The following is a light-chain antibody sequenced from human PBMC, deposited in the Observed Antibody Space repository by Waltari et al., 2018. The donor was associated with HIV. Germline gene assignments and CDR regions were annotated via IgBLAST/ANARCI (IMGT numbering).Light chain of an antibody. Sequence: DIQMTQSLSSLYASVGDRVTITCRASQSISSYLNWYQQKPGKAPKLLIYAASSLQSGVPSRFSGSGSGTDFTLTISSLQPEDFATYYCQQSYSTHSFGQGTKLEIK. V-gene: IGKV1-39*01. CDR1: QSISSY. CDR2: AAS. J-gene: IGKJ2*03. CDR3: QQSYSTHS.